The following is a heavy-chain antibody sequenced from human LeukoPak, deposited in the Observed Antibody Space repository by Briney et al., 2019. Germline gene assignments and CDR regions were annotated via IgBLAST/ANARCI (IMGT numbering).Heavy chain of an antibody. CDR2: GYHSGGT. CDR1: GGSIRSYY. J-gene: IGHJ6*03. CDR3: ARSVYDWDPRYYMDV. Sequence: SETLSLTCTVSGGSIRSYYWTWIRQSPGKGLEWIGYGYHSGGTSYNPSLRSRVIISVDTSKNQFSLRLTSVTAADTAIYYCARSVYDWDPRYYMDVWGKGTTATVSS. V-gene: IGHV4-59*01. D-gene: IGHD3-9*01.